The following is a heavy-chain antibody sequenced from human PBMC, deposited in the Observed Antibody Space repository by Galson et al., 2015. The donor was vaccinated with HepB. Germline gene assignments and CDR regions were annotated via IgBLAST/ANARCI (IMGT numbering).Heavy chain of an antibody. CDR1: GFTFSIYW. CDR3: ARPPGSSSPGYYFDY. D-gene: IGHD6-6*01. V-gene: IGHV3-7*03. CDR2: IKQDGSEK. Sequence: SLRLSCAASGFTFSIYWMSWVRQAPGKGLEWVANIKQDGSEKYYVDSVKGRFTISRDNAKNSLYLQMNSLRAEDTAVYYCARPPGSSSPGYYFDYWGQGILVTVSS. J-gene: IGHJ4*02.